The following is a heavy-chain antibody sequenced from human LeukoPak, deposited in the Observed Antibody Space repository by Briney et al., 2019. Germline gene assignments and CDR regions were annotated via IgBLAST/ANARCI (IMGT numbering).Heavy chain of an antibody. D-gene: IGHD4-17*01. J-gene: IGHJ4*02. CDR2: LSPSGGDT. V-gene: IGHV3-21*01. CDR3: ARDLSVFDY. CDR1: GFTFTNYA. Sequence: GGSLRLSCAASGFTFTNYAMNWVRQAPGKGLEWVSTLSPSGGDTYYADSVKGRFTISRDNAKNSLYLQMNSLRAEDTAVYYCARDLSVFDYWGQGTLVTVSS.